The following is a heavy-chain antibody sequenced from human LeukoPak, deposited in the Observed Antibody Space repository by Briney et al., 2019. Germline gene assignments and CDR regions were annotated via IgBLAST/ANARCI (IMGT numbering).Heavy chain of an antibody. CDR1: GFSFTTYW. D-gene: IGHD1-26*01. CDR3: ARGGYSANWFDP. J-gene: IGHJ5*02. V-gene: IGHV3-7*01. CDR2: IKQDGTEK. Sequence: PGGSLRLSCAASGFSFTTYWMSWVRQAPGKGLEWVANIKQDGTEKYYVDSVKGRLTISRDNAKNSLYLQMNSLRVEDTAVYYCARGGYSANWFDPWGQGTLVTVSS.